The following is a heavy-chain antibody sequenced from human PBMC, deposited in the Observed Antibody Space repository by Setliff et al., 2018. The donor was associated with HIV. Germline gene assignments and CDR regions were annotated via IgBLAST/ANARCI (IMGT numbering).Heavy chain of an antibody. CDR2: TFDNGNT. J-gene: IGHJ4*02. CDR1: DGSFSSDY. D-gene: IGHD6-13*01. V-gene: IGHV4-59*08. CDR3: ARQGRGLIAAVDY. Sequence: SETLSLTCTVSDGSFSSDYWTWIRQTPGKGLEWIAYTFDNGNTHYNPPLESRVTLSLDTSRNLFSLKLSSVTAADTAVYYCARQGRGLIAAVDYWGQGTLVTVSS.